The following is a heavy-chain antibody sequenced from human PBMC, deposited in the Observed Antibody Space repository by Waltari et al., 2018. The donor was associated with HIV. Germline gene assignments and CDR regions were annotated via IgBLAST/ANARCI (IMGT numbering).Heavy chain of an antibody. D-gene: IGHD6-19*01. V-gene: IGHV3-23*01. CDR3: AKELKLSASIRAADSSGCRLDY. CDR1: GFTFSSYA. Sequence: EVQLLESGGGLVQPGGSLRLSCAASGFTFSSYAMSWVRQAPGKGLEWVSAISGSGGSTYYADSVKGRFTISRDNSKNTLYLQMNSLRAEDTAVYYCAKELKLSASIRAADSSGCRLDYWGQGTLVTVSS. J-gene: IGHJ4*02. CDR2: ISGSGGST.